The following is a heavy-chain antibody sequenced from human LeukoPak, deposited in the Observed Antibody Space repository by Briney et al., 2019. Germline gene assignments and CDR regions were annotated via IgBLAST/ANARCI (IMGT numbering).Heavy chain of an antibody. CDR3: ARTGTQPAEHYYGSGSYDYYFDY. CDR2: ISYDGSNK. J-gene: IGHJ4*02. D-gene: IGHD3-10*01. Sequence: PGGSLRLSRAATGFTFRSYAMHWVRPAPGKGLEWVAVISYDGSNKYYADSVKGRFTISRDNSKNTLYLQMNSPRAEDTAVYYCARTGTQPAEHYYGSGSYDYYFDYWGQGTLVTVSS. CDR1: GFTFRSYA. V-gene: IGHV3-30-3*01.